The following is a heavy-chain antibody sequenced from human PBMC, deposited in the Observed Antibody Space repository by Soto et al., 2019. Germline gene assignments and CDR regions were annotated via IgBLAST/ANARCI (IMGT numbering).Heavy chain of an antibody. CDR2: IIPIFGTA. J-gene: IGHJ6*02. CDR3: AGLSVLLWFGEYYYGMDV. Sequence: SVKVSCKDSGGTFSSYAISWVRQAPGQGLEWMGGIIPIFGTANYAQKFQGRVTITADESTSTAYMELSSLRSEDTAVYYCAGLSVLLWFGEYYYGMDVWGQGTTVTVYS. D-gene: IGHD3-10*01. CDR1: GGTFSSYA. V-gene: IGHV1-69*13.